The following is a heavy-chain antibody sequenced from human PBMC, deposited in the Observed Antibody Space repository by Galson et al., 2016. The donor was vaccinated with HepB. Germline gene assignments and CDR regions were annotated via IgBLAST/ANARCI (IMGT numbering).Heavy chain of an antibody. CDR3: VQGGTAPAV. Sequence: SLRLSCAASGFTFSSYTMNWVRQAPGKGLEWVSYISSSSSSIYYADSVKGRFTISRDNAKNSLYLQMNSLTADDTAVYYCVQGGTAPAVWGKGTTVTVSS. J-gene: IGHJ6*04. D-gene: IGHD1-1*01. V-gene: IGHV3-48*01. CDR2: ISSSSSSI. CDR1: GFTFSSYT.